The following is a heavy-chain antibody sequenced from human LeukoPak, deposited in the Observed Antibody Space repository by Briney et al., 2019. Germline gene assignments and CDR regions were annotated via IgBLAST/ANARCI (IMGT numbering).Heavy chain of an antibody. CDR1: GGTFSSYA. D-gene: IGHD6-13*01. J-gene: IGHJ4*02. CDR3: ARDLSAAAGVIDY. Sequence: GASVNVSCKASGGTFSSYAISWVRQAPGQGLEWMGGIIPIFGTANYAQKFQGRVTITADESTSTAYMELSSLRSEDTAVYYCARDLSAAAGVIDYWGQGTLVTVSS. CDR2: IIPIFGTA. V-gene: IGHV1-69*13.